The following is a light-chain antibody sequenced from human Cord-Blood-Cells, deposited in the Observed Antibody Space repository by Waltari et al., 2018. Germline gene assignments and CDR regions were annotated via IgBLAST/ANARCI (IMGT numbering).Light chain of an antibody. J-gene: IGKJ1*01. CDR3: LQHNSYPRT. CDR2: AAS. V-gene: IGKV1-17*03. CDR1: QGSSNY. Sequence: VQMIQAPSAITEPAGVCAIVTCRASQGSSNYLAWFQQKPGKVPKRLIYAASSLQSGVPSRFSGSGSGTEFTLTISSLQPEDFATYYCLQHNSYPRTFGQGTKVEIK.